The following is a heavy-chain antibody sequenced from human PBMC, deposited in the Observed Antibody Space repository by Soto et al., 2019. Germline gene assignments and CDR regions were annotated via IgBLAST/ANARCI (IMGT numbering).Heavy chain of an antibody. CDR2: MSGSGGST. CDR1: GFPYCSYA. V-gene: IGHV3-23*01. Sequence: GRSLRLALSASGFPYCSYAISCVRHSPGKGLEWVSGMSGSGGSTYYADPVKGRFTISRDNAKNTLYLQMNSLRAEDTAVYYCVKDVVAYYYDSSGYLGHFDYWGQGTQVTVSA. CDR3: VKDVVAYYYDSSGYLGHFDY. D-gene: IGHD3-22*01. J-gene: IGHJ4*02.